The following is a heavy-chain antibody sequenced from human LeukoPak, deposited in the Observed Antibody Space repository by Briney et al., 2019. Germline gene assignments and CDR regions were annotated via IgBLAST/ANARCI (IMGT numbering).Heavy chain of an antibody. CDR1: GFTFSNYY. CDR3: TTDILTGRFDF. V-gene: IGHV3-7*01. J-gene: IGHJ4*02. D-gene: IGHD3-9*01. Sequence: GGSLRLSCAASGFTFSNYYMTWVRQAPGKGLEWVATIKVDGSQKHYVDSVRGRFTISRDNAKNSLYLQMNSLRAEDTAVYYCTTDILTGRFDFWGQGTLVTVSS. CDR2: IKVDGSQK.